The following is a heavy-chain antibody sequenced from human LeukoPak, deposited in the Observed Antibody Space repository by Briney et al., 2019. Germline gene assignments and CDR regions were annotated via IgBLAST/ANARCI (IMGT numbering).Heavy chain of an antibody. D-gene: IGHD1-1*01. V-gene: IGHV3-30*09. J-gene: IGHJ4*02. Sequence: PGRSLRLSCAASGFTFSSYAMHWVRQAPGKGLEWVAVISYDGSNKYYADSVKGRFAISRDNSKNTLYLQMNSLRAEDTAVYYCARLTPWNYFDYWGQGTLVTVSS. CDR2: ISYDGSNK. CDR1: GFTFSSYA. CDR3: ARLTPWNYFDY.